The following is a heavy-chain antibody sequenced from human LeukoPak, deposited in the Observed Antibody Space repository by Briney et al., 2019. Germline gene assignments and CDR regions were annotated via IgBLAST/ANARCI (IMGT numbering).Heavy chain of an antibody. CDR3: ARGYLRHDC. CDR1: EFTFSSYW. J-gene: IGHJ4*02. CDR2: IKQDGSEK. Sequence: GGSLRLSCAASEFTFSSYWMTWVRQAPGKGLEWVANIKQDGSEKYYVDSVKGRFTISRDNAKNSLYLQMNSLRAEDTAIYYCARGYLRHDCWGQGTLVTVSS. D-gene: IGHD1-26*01. V-gene: IGHV3-7*03.